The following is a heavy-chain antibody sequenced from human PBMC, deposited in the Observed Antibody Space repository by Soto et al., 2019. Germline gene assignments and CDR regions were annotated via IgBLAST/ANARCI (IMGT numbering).Heavy chain of an antibody. Sequence: GGSLRLSCAASGFTFSSYAMSWVRQAPGKGLEWVSAISGSGGSTYYADSVKGRFTISRDNSKNTLYLQMNSLRAEDTAVYYCANLFDSSKRAGPRGTLLFDPWGQGTLVTVSS. J-gene: IGHJ5*02. D-gene: IGHD3-22*01. CDR2: ISGSGGST. V-gene: IGHV3-23*01. CDR1: GFTFSSYA. CDR3: ANLFDSSKRAGPRGTLLFDP.